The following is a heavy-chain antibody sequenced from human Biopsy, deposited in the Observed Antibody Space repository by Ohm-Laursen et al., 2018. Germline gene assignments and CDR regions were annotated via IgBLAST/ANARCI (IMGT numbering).Heavy chain of an antibody. Sequence: SETLSLTCAVSGGSFSGYYWSWIRQTPGKGLEWIGEVSHSGSTNYNPSLKSRVTISVDTSKNQFSLNLSSVTAADTAVYYCARLTGDYIWGNWRINHDPFDIWDQGTSVTVSP. J-gene: IGHJ3*02. CDR3: ARLTGDYIWGNWRINHDPFDI. D-gene: IGHD3-16*01. CDR2: VSHSGST. V-gene: IGHV4-34*01. CDR1: GGSFSGYY.